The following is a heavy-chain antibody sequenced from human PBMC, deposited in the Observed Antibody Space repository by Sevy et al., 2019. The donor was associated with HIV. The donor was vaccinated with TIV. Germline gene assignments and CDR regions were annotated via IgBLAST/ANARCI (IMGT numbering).Heavy chain of an antibody. CDR1: GFNVNSNY. Sequence: GGSLRLSCAASGFNVNSNYMSWVRQAPGKGLEWVSVIYSGRSTYYANSVKGRFTISRDSSKNTVYLQMNSLRAEDTAVYYCARGEWLAILFDYWGQGTLVTVSS. CDR3: ARGEWLAILFDY. D-gene: IGHD6-19*01. V-gene: IGHV3-53*01. CDR2: IYSGRST. J-gene: IGHJ4*02.